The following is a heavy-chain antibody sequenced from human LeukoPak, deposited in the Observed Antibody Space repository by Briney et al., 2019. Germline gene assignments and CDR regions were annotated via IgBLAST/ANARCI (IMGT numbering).Heavy chain of an antibody. CDR1: GYTFTGYY. CDR3: ARDTYSYGLFDY. D-gene: IGHD5-18*01. J-gene: IGHJ4*02. CDR2: INPNSGGT. Sequence: ASVKVSCKASGYTFTGYYMHWVRQAPGQGLEWMGRINPNSGGTNYAQKFQGRVTMTRDTSISTAYMELSRLRSDDTAVYYCARDTYSYGLFDYWGQGTLVTVSS. V-gene: IGHV1-2*06.